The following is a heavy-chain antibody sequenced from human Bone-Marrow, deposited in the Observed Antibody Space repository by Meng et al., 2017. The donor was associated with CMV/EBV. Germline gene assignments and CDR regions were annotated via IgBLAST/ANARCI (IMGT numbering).Heavy chain of an antibody. CDR3: ARGLGTATRFDY. J-gene: IGHJ4*02. CDR2: IYHSGST. Sequence: SETLSLTCTVSGYSISSTYYWGWIRQPPGKGLEWIGNIYHSGSTYYNPSLKSRVTISVDTSKNQFSLKLSSVTAADTAVYYCARGLGTATRFDYWGQGTLVTVSS. D-gene: IGHD4-11*01. CDR1: GYSISSTYY. V-gene: IGHV4-38-2*02.